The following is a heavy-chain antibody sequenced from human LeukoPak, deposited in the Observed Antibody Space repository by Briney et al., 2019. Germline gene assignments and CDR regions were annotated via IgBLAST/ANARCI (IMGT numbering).Heavy chain of an antibody. CDR3: ATLAVAGRGAYFDY. V-gene: IGHV1-2*02. D-gene: IGHD6-19*01. Sequence: ASVKVSCKASGYTFTGYYMHWVRQAPGQGLEWMGWINPNSGGTNYAQKFQGRVTMTRNTSISTAYMELSRLRSDDTAVYYCATLAVAGRGAYFDYWGQGTLVTVSS. CDR1: GYTFTGYY. CDR2: INPNSGGT. J-gene: IGHJ4*02.